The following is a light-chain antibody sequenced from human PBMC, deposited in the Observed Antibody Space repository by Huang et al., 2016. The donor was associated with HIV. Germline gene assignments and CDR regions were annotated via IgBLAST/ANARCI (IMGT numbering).Light chain of an antibody. J-gene: IGKJ1*01. CDR3: QHYGPTPSWT. CDR2: AAS. V-gene: IGKV3-20*01. Sequence: EIVLTQSPGTLSLSPGERAALSCRASEGIRSYYVAWYQQKPGQAPRLLSYAASSRATGIPDRFSGRGSGTDFTLTISRLEPEDFAVYYCQHYGPTPSWTFGQGTKVEIK. CDR1: EGIRSYY.